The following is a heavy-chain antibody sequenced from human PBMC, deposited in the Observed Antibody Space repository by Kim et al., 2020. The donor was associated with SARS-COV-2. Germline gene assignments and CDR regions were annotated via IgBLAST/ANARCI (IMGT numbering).Heavy chain of an antibody. D-gene: IGHD3-3*01. CDR1: GYTFTSYG. Sequence: ASVKVSCKASGYTFTSYGISWVRQAPGQGLEWMGWISAYNGNTNYAQKLQGRVTMTTDTSTSTAYMELRSLRSDDTAVYYCARMYRGKLLEWLLYPGSFDYWGQGTLVTVSS. CDR2: ISAYNGNT. J-gene: IGHJ4*02. V-gene: IGHV1-18*04. CDR3: ARMYRGKLLEWLLYPGSFDY.